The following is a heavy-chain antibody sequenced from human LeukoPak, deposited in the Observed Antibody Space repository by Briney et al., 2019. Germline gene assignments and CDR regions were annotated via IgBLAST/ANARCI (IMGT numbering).Heavy chain of an antibody. D-gene: IGHD3-22*01. CDR1: GYTFTGYY. J-gene: IGHJ4*02. V-gene: IGHV1-2*04. Sequence: ASVKVSCKASGYTFTGYYMHWVRQAPGQGLEWMGWINPNSGGTNYAQKFQGWVTMTRDTSISTAYMELSRLRSDDTAVYYCARGGYYDSSGYYYPYYFDYWGQGTLVTVSS. CDR2: INPNSGGT. CDR3: ARGGYYDSSGYYYPYYFDY.